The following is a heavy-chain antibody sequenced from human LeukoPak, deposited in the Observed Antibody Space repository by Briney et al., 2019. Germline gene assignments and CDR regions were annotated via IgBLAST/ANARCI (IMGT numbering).Heavy chain of an antibody. J-gene: IGHJ5*02. CDR1: GGSVSTYPYY. V-gene: IGHV4-39*01. Sequence: SETLSLICTVSGGSVSTYPYYWAGIRQSPGKGLEWIGNVFSRGTTYYNPSLKSRVTISMDTSKNQFSLILNSVTAADTAIYFCARLPTGYPNWFDPWGQGTLVTVSS. CDR3: ARLPTGYPNWFDP. CDR2: VFSRGTT. D-gene: IGHD3-9*01.